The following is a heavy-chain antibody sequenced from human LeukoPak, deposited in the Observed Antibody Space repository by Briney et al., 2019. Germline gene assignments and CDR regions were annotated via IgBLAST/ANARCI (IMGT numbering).Heavy chain of an antibody. V-gene: IGHV3-66*01. CDR1: GFTVSSNY. J-gene: IGHJ3*02. Sequence: GGSLRLSCAASGFTVSSNYMSWVRQAPGKGLEWISVIYSGGSTYYADSVKGRFTISRDNSKNTLYLQMNSLRAEDTAVYYCAKGVRDKYDGIYDAFDIWGQGTMVTVSS. CDR2: IYSGGST. D-gene: IGHD1-26*01. CDR3: AKGVRDKYDGIYDAFDI.